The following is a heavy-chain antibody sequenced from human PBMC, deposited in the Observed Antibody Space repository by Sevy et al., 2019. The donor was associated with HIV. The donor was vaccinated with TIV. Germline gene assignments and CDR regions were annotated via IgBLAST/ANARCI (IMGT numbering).Heavy chain of an antibody. Sequence: GGSLRLSCAASGFTFSSFGMNWVRQAPGKGLEWISNISHSTNTRLYAASVTGRFSISRDNARNSLYLQMNSLRAEDTAVYYCARESYFYDTTTFPENDYWGRGTLVTVSS. CDR3: ARESYFYDTTTFPENDY. V-gene: IGHV3-48*01. CDR2: ISHSTNTR. CDR1: GFTFSSFG. D-gene: IGHD3-22*01. J-gene: IGHJ4*02.